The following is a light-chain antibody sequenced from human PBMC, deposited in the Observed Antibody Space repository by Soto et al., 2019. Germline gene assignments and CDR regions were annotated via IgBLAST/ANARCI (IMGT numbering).Light chain of an antibody. Sequence: EIVLTQSPATLSLSPGERATLSCRASQSVSSYLAWYQQKPGQAPRLLIYDASNRATGIPARFSGSGSGTDFTPTISSLEPEDFAVYYCQGGYTFGQGTKLEIK. CDR1: QSVSSY. CDR2: DAS. CDR3: QGGYT. J-gene: IGKJ2*01. V-gene: IGKV3-11*01.